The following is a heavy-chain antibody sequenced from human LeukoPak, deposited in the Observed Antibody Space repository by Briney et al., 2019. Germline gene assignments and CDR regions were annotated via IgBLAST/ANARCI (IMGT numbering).Heavy chain of an antibody. V-gene: IGHV4-39*01. D-gene: IGHD3-10*01. J-gene: IGHJ5*02. CDR3: ASTYYYNSATPNWFDT. Sequence: AETLSLTCSVSGVSITTIDYFWTLIRQPPGKGLEWIGSFSESGNTYSNPSLKTRFTLLRDTSKNQFSLMLNSVTAADTAVYFCASTYYYNSATPNWFDTWGQGVVVTVSS. CDR2: FSESGNT. CDR1: GVSITTIDYF.